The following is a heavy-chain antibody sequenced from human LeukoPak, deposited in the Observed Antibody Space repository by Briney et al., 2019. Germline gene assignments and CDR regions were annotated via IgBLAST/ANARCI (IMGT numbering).Heavy chain of an antibody. J-gene: IGHJ4*02. CDR2: ISGSGGNT. CDR3: ARNKIAAAGNGFDY. CDR1: GFTFSSYA. D-gene: IGHD6-13*01. Sequence: QSGGSLRLSCAASGFTFSSYAMSWVRQAPGKGLEWVSGISGSGGNTYYADSVKGRFTISRDNSKNTLYLQINSLRAEDTAVYYCARNKIAAAGNGFDYWGQGTLVTVSS. V-gene: IGHV3-23*01.